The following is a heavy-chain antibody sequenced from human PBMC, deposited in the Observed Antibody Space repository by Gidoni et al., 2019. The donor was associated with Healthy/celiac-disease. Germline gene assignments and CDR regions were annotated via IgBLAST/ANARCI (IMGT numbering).Heavy chain of an antibody. CDR2: IYWDDDK. D-gene: IGHD6-25*01. Sequence: QITLKESGPTLVKPTQTLTLSCTFSGFSLSTSGVGLGWIRQPPGKALEWLALIYWDDDKRYSPSLKSRLTITKDTAKNQVVLKMTNMDPVDTATYYCATNRAGFDPWGQGTLVTVSS. CDR3: ATNRAGFDP. J-gene: IGHJ5*02. V-gene: IGHV2-5*02. CDR1: GFSLSTSGVG.